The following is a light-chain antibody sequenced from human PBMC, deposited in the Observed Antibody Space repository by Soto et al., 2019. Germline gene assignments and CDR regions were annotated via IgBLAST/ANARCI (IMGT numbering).Light chain of an antibody. CDR1: QSVSSSY. Sequence: EIVLTQSPGTLSLSPGERATLSCRASQSVSSSYLAWYQQKPGQAPRLLIYGASSRAIGIPDRFSGSGSGTDFTLTISRLEPEDFAVHYCQQYGSSPRTFGQGTKVEIK. J-gene: IGKJ1*01. CDR2: GAS. CDR3: QQYGSSPRT. V-gene: IGKV3-20*01.